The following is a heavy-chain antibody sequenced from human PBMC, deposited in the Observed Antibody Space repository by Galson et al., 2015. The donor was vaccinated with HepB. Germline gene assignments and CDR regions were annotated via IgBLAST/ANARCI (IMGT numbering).Heavy chain of an antibody. CDR3: ARDLRSHSGYDEWPFDY. CDR2: IWYDGSNK. D-gene: IGHD5-12*01. Sequence: SLRLSCAASGFAFSSYGMHWVRQAPGKGLEWVAVIWYDGSNKYYADSVKGRFTISRDNSKNTLYLQMNSLRAEDTAVYYCARDLRSHSGYDEWPFDYWGQGTLVTVSS. CDR1: GFAFSSYG. V-gene: IGHV3-33*01. J-gene: IGHJ4*02.